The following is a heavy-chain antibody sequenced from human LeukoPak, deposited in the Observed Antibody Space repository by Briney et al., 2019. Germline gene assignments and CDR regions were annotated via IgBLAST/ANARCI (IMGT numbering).Heavy chain of an antibody. CDR1: AYTFTSYD. D-gene: IGHD2-8*02. CDR2: MNPNSGNT. Sequence: ASVKVSCKASAYTFTSYDINWVRQATGQGLEWLGWMNPNSGNTGYAQKFQGRVTMTRNTSISTAYMELSSLRSEDTAVYYCTGDRTEAFDYWGQGTLVTVSS. J-gene: IGHJ4*02. V-gene: IGHV1-8*01. CDR3: TGDRTEAFDY.